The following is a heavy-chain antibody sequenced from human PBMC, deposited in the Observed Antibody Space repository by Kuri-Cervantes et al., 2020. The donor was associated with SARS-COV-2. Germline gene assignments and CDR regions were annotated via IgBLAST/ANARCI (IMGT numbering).Heavy chain of an antibody. CDR3: ARDRMTAVTTGAFDI. CDR2: INPNSGGS. CDR1: GGTFSSYA. Sequence: ASVKVSCKASGGTFSSYAISWARQAPGQGLEWVGWINPNSGGSNYAQKLQGRVTMTRDTSISTVYMELSRLRSDDTAVYYCARDRMTAVTTGAFDIWGQGTMVTVSS. V-gene: IGHV1-2*02. J-gene: IGHJ3*02. D-gene: IGHD4-17*01.